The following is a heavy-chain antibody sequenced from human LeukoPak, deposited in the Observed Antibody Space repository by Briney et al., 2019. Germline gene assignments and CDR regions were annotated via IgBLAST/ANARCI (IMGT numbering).Heavy chain of an antibody. V-gene: IGHV4-34*01. CDR3: ARAADYDYVWGSYRSYYYYYYMDV. D-gene: IGHD3-16*02. Sequence: SETLSLTCAVYGGSFSGYYWSWIRQPPGKGLERIGEINHSGSTNYNPSLKSRVTISVDTSKNQFSLKLSSVTAADTAVYYCARAADYDYVWGSYRSYYYYYYMDVWGKGTTATVSS. J-gene: IGHJ6*03. CDR1: GGSFSGYY. CDR2: INHSGST.